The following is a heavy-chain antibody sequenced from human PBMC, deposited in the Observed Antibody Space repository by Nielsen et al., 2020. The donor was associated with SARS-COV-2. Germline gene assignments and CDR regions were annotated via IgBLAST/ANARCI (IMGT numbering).Heavy chain of an antibody. J-gene: IGHJ1*01. V-gene: IGHV4-59*01. CDR3: ARDVRWFRFQH. D-gene: IGHD3-10*01. CDR2: IYYSGST. Sequence: WIRQPPGKGLEWIGYIYYSGSTNYNPSLKSRVTISVDTSKNQFSLKLSSVTAADTAVYYCARDVRWFRFQHWGQGTLVTVSS.